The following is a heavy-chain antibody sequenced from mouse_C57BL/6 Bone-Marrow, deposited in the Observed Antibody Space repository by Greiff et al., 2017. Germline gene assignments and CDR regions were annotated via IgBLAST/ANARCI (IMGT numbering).Heavy chain of an antibody. CDR2: INPGSGGT. V-gene: IGHV1-54*01. CDR3: AITTVPYYYAMDY. CDR1: GYAFTNYL. Sequence: VQLQQSGAELVRPGTSVKVSCKASGYAFTNYLIEWVKQRPGQGLEWIGVINPGSGGTNYNEKFKGKATLTADKSSSTAYMQLSSLTSEDSAVYFCAITTVPYYYAMDYWGQGTSVTVSS. D-gene: IGHD1-1*01. J-gene: IGHJ4*01.